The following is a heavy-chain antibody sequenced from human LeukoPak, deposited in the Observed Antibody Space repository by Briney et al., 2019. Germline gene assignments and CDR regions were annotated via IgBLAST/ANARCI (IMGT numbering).Heavy chain of an antibody. V-gene: IGHV4-59*01. D-gene: IGHD5-18*01. CDR1: GGSISSYY. J-gene: IGHJ4*02. CDR2: IYYSGST. Sequence: SETLSPTCTVSGGSISSYYWGWIREPPGEGLGGIWYIYYSGSTNYNPSLKSRVTISVETSENEFSLKLRSVTAADTAVYYCARVYEVDTAMVTLFDYWGQGTLVTVSS. CDR3: ARVYEVDTAMVTLFDY.